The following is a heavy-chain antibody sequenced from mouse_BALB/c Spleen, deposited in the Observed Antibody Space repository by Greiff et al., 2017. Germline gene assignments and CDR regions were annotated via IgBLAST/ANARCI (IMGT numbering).Heavy chain of an antibody. CDR2: IDPANGNT. CDR3: AREEDDYDRDYFDY. J-gene: IGHJ2*01. D-gene: IGHD2-4*01. CDR1: GFNIKDTY. Sequence: EVQLQQSGAELVKPGASVKLSCTASGFNIKDTYMHSVKQRPEQGLEWIGRIDPANGNTKYDPKFQGKATITADTSSNTAYLQLSSLTSEDTAVYYCAREEDDYDRDYFDYWGQGTTLTVSS. V-gene: IGHV14-3*02.